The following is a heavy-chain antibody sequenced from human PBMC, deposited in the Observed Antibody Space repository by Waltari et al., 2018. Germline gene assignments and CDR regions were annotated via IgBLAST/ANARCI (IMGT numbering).Heavy chain of an antibody. CDR3: ARRIIHYYYYYMDV. Sequence: EVQLVESGGGLVQPGGSLRLSCAASGFTFSSYWMSWVRQAPVKGLDVLANIKQDGSGIYYVDSVKGRFTISRDNAKNSLYLQMNSLRAEDTAVYYCARRIIHYYYYYMDVWGKGTTVTISS. V-gene: IGHV3-7*01. CDR2: IKQDGSGI. CDR1: GFTFSSYW. J-gene: IGHJ6*03.